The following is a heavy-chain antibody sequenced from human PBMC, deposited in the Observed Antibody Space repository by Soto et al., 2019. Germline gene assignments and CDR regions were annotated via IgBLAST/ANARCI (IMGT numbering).Heavy chain of an antibody. D-gene: IGHD6-13*01. CDR3: ARLAGRHLDY. CDR2: VDYSGTA. V-gene: IGHV4-39*01. J-gene: IGHJ4*02. CDR1: SGSISCTNVF. Sequence: PAETLALTCTVSSGSISCTNVFWGWVRQPPGKGLEWIGNVDYSGTAYFSPSLATRVTFHVDTSKNQFSLTLCSVTAADTAVYYCARLAGRHLDYWCQGLLVSVS.